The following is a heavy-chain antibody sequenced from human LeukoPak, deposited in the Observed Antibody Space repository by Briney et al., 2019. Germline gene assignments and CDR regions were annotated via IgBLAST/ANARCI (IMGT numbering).Heavy chain of an antibody. CDR3: ARAPHFYHYMDV. J-gene: IGHJ6*03. V-gene: IGHV4-59*01. Sequence: SETLSLTCTVSGGSISSYFWSWIRQPPGKALEWIGYIYYTGSTNYNPSLKRRVTISVDTSKNQFSLKLSSGTAADTALYYCARAPHFYHYMDVWGKGTTVTVSS. CDR1: GGSISSYF. CDR2: IYYTGST.